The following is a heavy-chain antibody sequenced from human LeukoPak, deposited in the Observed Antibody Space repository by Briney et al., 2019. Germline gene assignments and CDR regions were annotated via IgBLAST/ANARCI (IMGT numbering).Heavy chain of an antibody. CDR3: ATPDRSGYYRPFDY. CDR2: ISSGSIYI. Sequence: GGSLRLSCAASGFTFSNSAMHWVRQAPGKGLEWVSSISSGSIYIYYADSVKGRFTISRDNAKNSLYLQMNSLRAEDTAVYYCATPDRSGYYRPFDYWGRGTLVTVSS. J-gene: IGHJ4*02. V-gene: IGHV3-21*01. D-gene: IGHD3-3*01. CDR1: GFTFSNSA.